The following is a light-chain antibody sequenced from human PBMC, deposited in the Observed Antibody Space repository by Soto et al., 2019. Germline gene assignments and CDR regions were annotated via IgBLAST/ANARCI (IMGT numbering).Light chain of an antibody. CDR1: QSVSSW. CDR2: KAS. CDR3: QQYNSYSTT. J-gene: IGKJ2*01. V-gene: IGKV1-5*03. Sequence: DIQMTQPSTLSASVGDRVTITCRASQSVSSWLAWYQQKPGKAPKVLIYKASTLESGVPSRFSGSGSGTEFTLTISSLQPDDFATYYCQQYNSYSTTFGQGTRLEIK.